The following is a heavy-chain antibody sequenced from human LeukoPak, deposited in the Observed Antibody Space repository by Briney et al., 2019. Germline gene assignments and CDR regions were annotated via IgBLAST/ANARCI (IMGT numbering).Heavy chain of an antibody. CDR1: GGSFSGYY. V-gene: IGHV4-34*01. CDR2: INHSGST. J-gene: IGHJ6*02. CDR3: ARTGARGYYGMDV. D-gene: IGHD4/OR15-4a*01. Sequence: SETLSLTCAVYGGSFSGYYWSWIRQPPGKGLEWIGEINHSGSTNYNPSLKSRVTISVDTSKNQFSLKLSSVTAADTAVYYCARTGARGYYGMDVWGQGTTVTVSS.